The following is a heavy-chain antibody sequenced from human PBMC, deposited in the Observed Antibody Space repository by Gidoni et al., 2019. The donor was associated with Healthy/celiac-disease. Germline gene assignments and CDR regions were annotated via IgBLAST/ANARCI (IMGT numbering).Heavy chain of an antibody. CDR1: GFTFRSYA. CDR2: ISYDGSNK. D-gene: IGHD5-18*01. V-gene: IGHV3-30*01. CDR3: ARDADVDTADAPLDY. Sequence: QVQLVESGGGVVQPGRSLRLSCAASGFTFRSYAMHWVRQAPGKGREGVAVISYDGSNKYYADSVKGRFTISRDNSKNTLYLQMNSLRAEDTAVYYCARDADVDTADAPLDYWGQGTLVTVSS. J-gene: IGHJ4*02.